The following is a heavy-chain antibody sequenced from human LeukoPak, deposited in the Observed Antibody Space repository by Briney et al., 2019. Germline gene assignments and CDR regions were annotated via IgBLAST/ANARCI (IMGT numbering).Heavy chain of an antibody. CDR1: GFTVSSNY. Sequence: PGGSLRLSCAASGFTVSSNYMSWVRQAPGKGLEWVSVIYSGGSTYYADSVKGRFTISRDNSKNTLYPQMNSLRAEDTAVYYCARVKEGSITIFGVVTNPNWFDPWGQGTLVTVSS. D-gene: IGHD3-3*01. CDR2: IYSGGST. CDR3: ARVKEGSITIFGVVTNPNWFDP. V-gene: IGHV3-53*01. J-gene: IGHJ5*02.